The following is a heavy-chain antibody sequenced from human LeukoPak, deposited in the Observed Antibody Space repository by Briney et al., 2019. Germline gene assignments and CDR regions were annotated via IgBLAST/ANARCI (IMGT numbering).Heavy chain of an antibody. CDR1: GFTFSSYA. J-gene: IGHJ4*02. D-gene: IGHD5-18*01. V-gene: IGHV3-23*01. Sequence: GGSLRLSCAASGFTFSSYAMSWVRQAPGKGLERVSAISGSGGSTYYADSVKGRFTISRDNSKNTLYLQMNSLRAEDTAVCYCAKDHDVDTADFDYWGQGTLVTVSS. CDR3: AKDHDVDTADFDY. CDR2: ISGSGGST.